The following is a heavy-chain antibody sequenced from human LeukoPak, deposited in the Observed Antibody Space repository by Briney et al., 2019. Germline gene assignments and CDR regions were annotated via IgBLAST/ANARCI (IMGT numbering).Heavy chain of an antibody. J-gene: IGHJ6*02. V-gene: IGHV3-53*01. D-gene: IGHD3-10*01. Sequence: GGSLRLSCAASGFTVSSNYMSWVRQAPGKGLEWVSVIYSGGTIYYADSVKGRFTISRDNSRNTLYLQMNSLRAEDSAVYYCARDSFGELLWWGMDVWGQGTAVTVSS. CDR3: ARDSFGELLWWGMDV. CDR2: IYSGGTI. CDR1: GFTVSSNY.